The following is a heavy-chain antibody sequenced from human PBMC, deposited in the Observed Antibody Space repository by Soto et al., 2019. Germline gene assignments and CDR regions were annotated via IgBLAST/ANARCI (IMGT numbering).Heavy chain of an antibody. CDR2: ISAYNGNT. CDR3: ARVWGSYQAPSGGAGFDP. D-gene: IGHD3-16*02. CDR1: GYPFTSNA. Sequence: GXPVKVTCKASGYPFTSNAITWVRQAPGQGLEWMGLISAYNGNTIYAQKFQGRVTMTTDTSTSTAYMELRSLRSDDTAVYYCARVWGSYQAPSGGAGFDPWGQGTLVTVSS. V-gene: IGHV1-18*04. J-gene: IGHJ5*02.